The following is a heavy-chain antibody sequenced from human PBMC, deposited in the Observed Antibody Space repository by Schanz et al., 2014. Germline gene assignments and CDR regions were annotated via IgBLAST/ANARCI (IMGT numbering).Heavy chain of an antibody. CDR2: IGTSGGT. Sequence: EVQLVESGGGLVQPGGSLRLSCAASGFTLSNYAMSWVRQAPGKGLEWVSTIGTSGGTNYAESVKGRFTISRDNSKNTLYLQMNSLRAEDTAVYYCARVKYCTITRCYRTETEGIYYMDVWGKGTTVTVSS. V-gene: IGHV3-23*04. CDR1: GFTLSNYA. J-gene: IGHJ6*03. D-gene: IGHD2-2*01. CDR3: ARVKYCTITRCYRTETEGIYYMDV.